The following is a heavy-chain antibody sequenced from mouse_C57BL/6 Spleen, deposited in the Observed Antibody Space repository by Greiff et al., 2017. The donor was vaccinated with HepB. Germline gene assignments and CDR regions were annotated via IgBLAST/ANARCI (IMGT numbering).Heavy chain of an antibody. J-gene: IGHJ4*01. CDR1: GFTFSDYY. D-gene: IGHD1-1*01. CDR3: ARERGYYGSLYYAMDY. CDR2: INYDGSST. Sequence: EVKLVESEGGLVQPGSSMKLSCTASGFTFSDYYMAWVRQVPEKGLEWVANINYDGSSTYYLDSLKSRFIISRDNSKNILYLQMSSLKSEDTATYYCARERGYYGSLYYAMDYWGQGTSVTVSS. V-gene: IGHV5-16*01.